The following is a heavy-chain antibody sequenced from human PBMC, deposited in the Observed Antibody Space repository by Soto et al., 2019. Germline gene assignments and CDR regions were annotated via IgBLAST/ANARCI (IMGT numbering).Heavy chain of an antibody. CDR2: TYYSGST. D-gene: IGHD6-13*01. CDR3: GTVRRTAGKRYFDY. Sequence: KSSETLSLTCTVSGGSMIAYYWNWMRQPPGKGLQWIGYTYYSGSTTYNPSLKSRVTISVDSSKNQFSLKLDSVTPADTAVYYCGTVRRTAGKRYFDYWGPGTLVTVSS. V-gene: IGHV4-59*01. J-gene: IGHJ4*02. CDR1: GGSMIAYY.